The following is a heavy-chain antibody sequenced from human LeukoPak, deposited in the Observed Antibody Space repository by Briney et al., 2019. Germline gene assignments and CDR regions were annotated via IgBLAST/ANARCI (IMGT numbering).Heavy chain of an antibody. CDR1: GGSISSGDYY. D-gene: IGHD3-22*01. J-gene: IGHJ4*02. V-gene: IGHV4-30-4*01. CDR3: ARASMIVVVIDY. CDR2: IYYSGST. Sequence: PSQTQSLTCTVSGGSISSGDYYWSWIRQPPGKGLEWIGYIYYSGSTYYNPSLKSRVTVSVDTSKNQFSLKLSSVTAADTAVYYCARASMIVVVIDYWGQGTLVTVSS.